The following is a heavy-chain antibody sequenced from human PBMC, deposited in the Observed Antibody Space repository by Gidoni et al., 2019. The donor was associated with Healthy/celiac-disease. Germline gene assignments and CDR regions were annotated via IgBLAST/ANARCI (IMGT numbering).Heavy chain of an antibody. D-gene: IGHD3-3*01. CDR3: AKDGRAYDFWSGYEPYYYYYGMDV. CDR2: ISGSGGST. V-gene: IGHV3-23*01. J-gene: IGHJ6*02. CDR1: GFTFSSYA. Sequence: EVQLLESGGGLVQPGGSLRLSCAASGFTFSSYAMSWVRQAPGKGLEWVSAISGSGGSTYYADSVKGRFTISRDNSKNTLYLQMNSLRAEDTAVYYCAKDGRAYDFWSGYEPYYYYYGMDVWGQGTTVTVSS.